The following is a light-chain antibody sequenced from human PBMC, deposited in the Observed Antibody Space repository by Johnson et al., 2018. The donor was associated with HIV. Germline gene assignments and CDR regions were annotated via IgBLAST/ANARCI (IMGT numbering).Light chain of an antibody. CDR2: DTY. Sequence: QSVLTQPPSVSAAPGQKVTISCSGSSSNIGNNYVSWYQQLPGTAPKLLIYDTYKRFFEIPDRFSGSKSGPSTTLGITGLQTGDEAVYYCGTWASGLNALYVCGSGPSVTVL. CDR1: SSNIGNNY. V-gene: IGLV1-51*01. CDR3: GTWASGLNALYV. J-gene: IGLJ1*01.